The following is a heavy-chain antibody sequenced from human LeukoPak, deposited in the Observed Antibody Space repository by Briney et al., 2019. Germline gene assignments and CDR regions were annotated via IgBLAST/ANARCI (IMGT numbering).Heavy chain of an antibody. CDR1: GFTFSNAW. CDR3: ARPASAYSFDY. V-gene: IGHV3-72*01. CDR2: IRHKAHSYTT. Sequence: GGSLRLSCAASGFTFSNAWMSWVRQAPGKGLEWVGRIRHKAHSYTTDYAASVEGRFTISRDDSKNSLYLQMNSLKTEDTAVYYCARPASAYSFDYWGQGTLVTVSS. D-gene: IGHD3-16*01. J-gene: IGHJ4*02.